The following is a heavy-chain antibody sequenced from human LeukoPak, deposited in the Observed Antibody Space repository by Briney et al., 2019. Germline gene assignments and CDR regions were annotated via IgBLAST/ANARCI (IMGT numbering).Heavy chain of an antibody. V-gene: IGHV4-59*12. CDR2: IYYIGST. CDR1: GGSISNYY. J-gene: IGHJ2*01. CDR3: ARGDYGDYGYWYFDL. D-gene: IGHD4-17*01. Sequence: MPSETLSLTCTVSGGSISNYYWSWIRQPPGKELEWIGYIYYIGSTNYNPSLKSRVTISVDTSKNQFSLKLSSVTAADTAVYYCARGDYGDYGYWYFDLWGRGTLVTVSS.